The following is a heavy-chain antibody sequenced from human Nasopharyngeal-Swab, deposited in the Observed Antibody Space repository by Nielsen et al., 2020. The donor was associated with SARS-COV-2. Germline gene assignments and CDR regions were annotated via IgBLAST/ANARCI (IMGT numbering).Heavy chain of an antibody. CDR3: ARALTPELLWFGELADAFDI. J-gene: IGHJ3*02. D-gene: IGHD3-10*01. CDR2: IYHSGST. Sequence: SETLPLTCAVSGGSISSSNWWSWVRQPPGKGLEWIGEIYHSGSTNYNPSLKSRVTISVDKSKNQFSLKLSSVTAADTAVYYCARALTPELLWFGELADAFDIWGQGTMVTVSS. CDR1: GGSISSSNW. V-gene: IGHV4-4*02.